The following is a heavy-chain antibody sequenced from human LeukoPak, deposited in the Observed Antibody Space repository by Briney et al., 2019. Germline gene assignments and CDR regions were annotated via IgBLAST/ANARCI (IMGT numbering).Heavy chain of an antibody. D-gene: IGHD3-10*01. CDR2: IIPIFGTA. J-gene: IGHJ6*03. V-gene: IGHV1-69*05. CDR1: GGTFSSYA. CDR3: ARAGERYYGSGSYPVYYYYYMDV. Sequence: SVKVSCKASGGTFSSYAISWVRQAPGQGLEWMGGIIPIFGTANYAQKFQGSVTITTDESTSTAYMELSSLRSEDTAVYYCARAGERYYGSGSYPVYYYYYMDVWGKGTTVTVSS.